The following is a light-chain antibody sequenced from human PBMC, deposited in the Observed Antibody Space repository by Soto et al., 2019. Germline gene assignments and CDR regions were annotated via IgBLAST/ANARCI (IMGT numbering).Light chain of an antibody. CDR2: EVT. V-gene: IGLV2-14*01. CDR3: SPYTSDRPYV. Sequence: QSALTQPASVSGSPGQSVTISCTGTSSDVGGYNYVSWYQQLPGKAPKLLIFEVTNRPSGVSSRFSGSKSGNTASLTISGLQAEDEADYYCSPYTSDRPYVFGTGTKVTVL. CDR1: SSDVGGYNY. J-gene: IGLJ1*01.